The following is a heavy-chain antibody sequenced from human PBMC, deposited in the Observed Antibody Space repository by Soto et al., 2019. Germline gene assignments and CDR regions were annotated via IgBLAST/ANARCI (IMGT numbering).Heavy chain of an antibody. Sequence: GGSLRLSCSASGFSFSSYAMSWVRQAPGKGLEWVSTMSGTGGTTYYADSVKGRFTISRDNSKSTLYLQVDSLRPEDAAVYYCARDPKTSGGQHWAFNYFDSWGQGTLVTVSS. CDR2: MSGTGGTT. V-gene: IGHV3-23*01. J-gene: IGHJ4*02. CDR1: GFSFSSYA. D-gene: IGHD7-27*01. CDR3: ARDPKTSGGQHWAFNYFDS.